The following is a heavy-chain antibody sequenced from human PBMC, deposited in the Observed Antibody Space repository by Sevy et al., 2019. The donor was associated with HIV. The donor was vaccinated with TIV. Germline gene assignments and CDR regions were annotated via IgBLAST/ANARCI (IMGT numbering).Heavy chain of an antibody. J-gene: IGHJ3*02. CDR1: GYSFTSYW. CDR2: IYPGDSDN. V-gene: IGHV5-51*01. Sequence: GESLKISCRGSGYSFTSYWIGWVRQMPGKGLEWMGIIYPGDSDNRDSPSFQGQVTIRAAKSISTADLQWSSLKASETAMYYCASTRYYYDSSGYYDAFDIWGQGTMVTVSS. D-gene: IGHD3-22*01. CDR3: ASTRYYYDSSGYYDAFDI.